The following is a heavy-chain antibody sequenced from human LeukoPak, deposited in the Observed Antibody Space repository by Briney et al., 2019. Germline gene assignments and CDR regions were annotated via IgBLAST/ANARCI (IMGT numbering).Heavy chain of an antibody. CDR1: GGSISSYY. CDR2: IYYSGST. D-gene: IGHD3-10*01. CDR3: ARERVFADYYGSGSPFVYGMDV. J-gene: IGHJ6*04. Sequence: PSETLSLTCTVSGGSISSYYWSWIRQPPGKGLEWIGYIYYSGSTNYNPSLKSRVAISVDTSKNQFSLKLSSVTAADTAVYYYARERVFADYYGSGSPFVYGMDVWGKGTTATVSS. V-gene: IGHV4-59*01.